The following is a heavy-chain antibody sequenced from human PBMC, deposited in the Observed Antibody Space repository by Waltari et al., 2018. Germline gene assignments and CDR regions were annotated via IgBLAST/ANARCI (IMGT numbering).Heavy chain of an antibody. CDR2: VSNSGDT. CDR3: ARGSDAYKTAY. J-gene: IGHJ4*02. Sequence: QVQLQESGPGLLKPSETLSLTCPVSGGSVTSASDYWSWIRQPPGKGLEGIGNVSNSGDTNYKPSPRGRVTISLVTSKNQFSLKVSSVTAADTAMYYCARGSDAYKTAYWGQGTLVTVSS. CDR1: GGSVTSASDY. V-gene: IGHV4-61*01. D-gene: IGHD1-1*01.